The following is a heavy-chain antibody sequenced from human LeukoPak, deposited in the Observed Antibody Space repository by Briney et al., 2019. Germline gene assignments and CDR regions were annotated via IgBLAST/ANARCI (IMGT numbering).Heavy chain of an antibody. D-gene: IGHD1-7*01. CDR1: DGSISTFY. CDR2: IHYSGGT. Sequence: PSETLSLTCTVSDGSISTFYWSWIRQTPGKALEWIGYIHYSGGTNYNPSLKSRVTISVDTSKNQFSLKLTSVTAADTAVYYCASGYNWNYFDIWGQGTVVTVSS. J-gene: IGHJ3*02. V-gene: IGHV4-59*01. CDR3: ASGYNWNYFDI.